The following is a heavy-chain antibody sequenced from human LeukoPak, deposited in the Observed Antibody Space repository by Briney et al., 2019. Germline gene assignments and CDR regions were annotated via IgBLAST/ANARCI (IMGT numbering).Heavy chain of an antibody. D-gene: IGHD3-22*01. CDR1: GFTFSSYE. J-gene: IGHJ1*01. Sequence: GGSLRLSCAASGFTFSSYEMNWVPQAPGKGLEWVSYISSSGSTIYYADSVKGRFTISRDNARNSLYLQMDSLRAGDTVVYYCARSKYYDSSDHLTQNFQQWDQGTLVTVSS. CDR2: ISSSGSTI. V-gene: IGHV3-48*03. CDR3: ARSKYYDSSDHLTQNFQQ.